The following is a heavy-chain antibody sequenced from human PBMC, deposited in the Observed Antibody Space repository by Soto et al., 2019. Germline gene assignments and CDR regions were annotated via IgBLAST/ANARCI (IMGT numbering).Heavy chain of an antibody. CDR3: ARVPSPFDYYYAMDV. D-gene: IGHD3-16*01. CDR1: GDSISSGNKY. CDR2: IYSSGST. Sequence: QVQLRESGPGLVKPSQTLSLTCTVSGDSISSGNKYWSWIRQPPGKGLEWIGYIYSSGSTYYNPSLKSRLSISLPTSDNQFSLKFDSVTDADSAVYYCARVPSPFDYYYAMDVWGHGTTVTVSS. J-gene: IGHJ6*02. V-gene: IGHV4-30-4*01.